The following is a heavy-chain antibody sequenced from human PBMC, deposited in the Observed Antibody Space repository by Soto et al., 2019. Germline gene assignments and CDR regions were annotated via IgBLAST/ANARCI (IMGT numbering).Heavy chain of an antibody. V-gene: IGHV3-7*03. J-gene: IGHJ3*02. Sequence: GGSLRLSCAASGFSFSSYWMSWVRQAPGRGLEWVANIKEDGSDKYYVDSVKGRFTISRDKAKTSLYLQMNSLRAEDTAVYYCAREEYDYLSGRRVVHLDMWGQGTMVTVSS. CDR3: AREEYDYLSGRRVVHLDM. D-gene: IGHD3-3*01. CDR2: IKEDGSDK. CDR1: GFSFSSYW.